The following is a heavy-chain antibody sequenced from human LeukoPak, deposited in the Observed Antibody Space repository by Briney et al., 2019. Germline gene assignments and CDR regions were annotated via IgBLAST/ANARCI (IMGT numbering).Heavy chain of an antibody. V-gene: IGHV1-18*01. CDR1: GYTFTSYG. J-gene: IGHJ4*02. CDR3: ARDTDTGNYYGSGSYYSPPGY. Sequence: ASVKVSCKASGYTFTSYGISWVRQAPGQGLEWMGWISAYNGNTNYAQKPQGRVTMTTDTSTSTAYMELRSLRSDDTAVYYCARDTDTGNYYGSGSYYSPPGYWGQGIMVTVSS. D-gene: IGHD3-10*01. CDR2: ISAYNGNT.